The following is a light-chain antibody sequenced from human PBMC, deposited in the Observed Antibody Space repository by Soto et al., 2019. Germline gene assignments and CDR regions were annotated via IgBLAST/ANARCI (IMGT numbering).Light chain of an antibody. V-gene: IGKV1-5*01. CDR1: QSIGTR. J-gene: IGKJ2*01. CDR3: QQYHSLYT. CDR2: DAS. Sequence: DIQMTQSPSTVSASVGDRVTITCRASQSIGTRLAWYQRKPGKAPKFLIYDASTLGSGVPSRFSGSGSWTEFTLTISSLQPDDFSTYYCQQYHSLYTFGQGTNLEIK.